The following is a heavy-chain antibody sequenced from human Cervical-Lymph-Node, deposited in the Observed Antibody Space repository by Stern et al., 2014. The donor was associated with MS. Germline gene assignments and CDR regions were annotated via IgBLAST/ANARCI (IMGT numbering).Heavy chain of an antibody. V-gene: IGHV3-30*18. CDR1: RFTFRSYG. Sequence: DQLVESGGGVVQPGTSLRLSCTGSRFTFRSYGIHWVRQAPGKGLEWVSVPSYDGGNRQYADSVKGRFTISRDNSKNTVYLHLNSLRPEDTGVYHCAKDRRGGYNYLYGMDVWGQGTTVTVS. J-gene: IGHJ6*02. D-gene: IGHD5-18*01. CDR2: PSYDGGNR. CDR3: AKDRRGGYNYLYGMDV.